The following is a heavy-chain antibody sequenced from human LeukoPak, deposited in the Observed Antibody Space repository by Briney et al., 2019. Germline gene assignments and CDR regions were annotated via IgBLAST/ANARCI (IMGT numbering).Heavy chain of an antibody. CDR1: GFTFSDHY. V-gene: IGHV3-72*01. D-gene: IGHD5-24*01. CDR3: ARDYYGLRRDGYNLDY. CDR2: SSDKGNSYTT. Sequence: GGSLRLSCAASGFTFSDHYMDWVRQASGKGLEWVGRSSDKGNSYTTEYAASVKGRFIISRDDSENSLYLQMNSLRAEDTAVYYCARDYYGLRRDGYNLDYWGQGTLVTVSS. J-gene: IGHJ4*02.